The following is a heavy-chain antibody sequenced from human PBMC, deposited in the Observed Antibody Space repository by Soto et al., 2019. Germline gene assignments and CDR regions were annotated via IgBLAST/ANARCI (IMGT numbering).Heavy chain of an antibody. J-gene: IGHJ4*02. D-gene: IGHD2-15*01. CDR2: IIPVFGTP. CDR1: GGTLSRYA. V-gene: IGHV1-69*01. Sequence: QAQMVQSGAEVKKPGSSVKVSCKASGGTLSRYAISWVRLAPGQGLEWMGGIIPVFGTPKYAQKFQGRVTITADESTSTDCMELRSLRSEDTAVYYCARVSDCSGGGCYSSFDYWGQGTLVTVSS. CDR3: ARVSDCSGGGCYSSFDY.